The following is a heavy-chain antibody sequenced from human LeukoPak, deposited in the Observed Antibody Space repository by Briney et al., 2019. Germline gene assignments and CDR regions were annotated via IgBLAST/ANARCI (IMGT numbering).Heavy chain of an antibody. CDR2: IIPIFGAA. Sequence: GASVKVSCKASGYTFTSYYMHWVRQAPGQGLEWMGEIIPIFGAANYAQKFQGRVTITADESTSTAYMELSSLRSEDTAVYYCARDPTYGSGSYYNFDYWGQGTLVTVSS. D-gene: IGHD3-10*01. CDR3: ARDPTYGSGSYYNFDY. J-gene: IGHJ4*02. CDR1: GYTFTSYY. V-gene: IGHV1-69*13.